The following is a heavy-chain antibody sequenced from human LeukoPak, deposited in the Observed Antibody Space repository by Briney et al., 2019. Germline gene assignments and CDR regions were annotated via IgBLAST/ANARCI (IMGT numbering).Heavy chain of an antibody. CDR2: IYVGDSDI. CDR1: GYTFTSCW. D-gene: IGHD4-17*01. V-gene: IGHV5-51*01. Sequence: GESLQISCEASGYTFTSCWIAWGRQLPGKGLEWMGIIYVGDSDIRYSPSFQGQVTISADKSITTAYLQWSTLKASDTAMYYCARQTRDYGDRHFDYWGQGTLVTVSS. CDR3: ARQTRDYGDRHFDY. J-gene: IGHJ4*02.